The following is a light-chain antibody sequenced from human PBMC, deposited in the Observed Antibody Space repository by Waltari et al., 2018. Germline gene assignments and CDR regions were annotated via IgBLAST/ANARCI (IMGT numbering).Light chain of an antibody. J-gene: IGKJ5*01. V-gene: IGKV3-11*01. CDR3: QQRSNWPIT. CDR2: DTS. Sequence: EIVLTQSPPTLSLSPGDRATLSCRASASVSSYLAWYQQKPGQAPRLLFYDTSNRATGIPARVTGSGYGTDFTLTISSLEPEDSAVYYCQQRSNWPITFGQGTRLEI. CDR1: ASVSSY.